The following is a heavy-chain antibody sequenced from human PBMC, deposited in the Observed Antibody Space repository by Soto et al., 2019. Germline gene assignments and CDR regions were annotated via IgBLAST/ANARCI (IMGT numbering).Heavy chain of an antibody. Sequence: GGSLRLSCAASGFTFSNYGVHWVRQAPGKGLEYVSAISSNGGSTYYAKSVKGRFTISRDNAKNTVFLQMGSLRAEDTGVYYCAGDAFDIWGQGTMFTVSS. CDR1: GFTFSNYG. J-gene: IGHJ3*02. CDR2: ISSNGGST. CDR3: AGDAFDI. V-gene: IGHV3-64*01.